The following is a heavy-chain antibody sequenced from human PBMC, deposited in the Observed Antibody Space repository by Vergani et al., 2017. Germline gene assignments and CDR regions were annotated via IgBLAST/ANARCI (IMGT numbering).Heavy chain of an antibody. J-gene: IGHJ4*02. D-gene: IGHD5-12*01. Sequence: DVDLVESGGGFVQPGGSRRLSCAASGFSFRTFSMFWVRQPPGKGLAWVSKISPDGRTTEYADSVRGRFTISGDNSKNTLHLQMNSLRADDTAVYYCTKGSRGYTGYFFDYWGQGTLATVSS. CDR3: TKGSRGYTGYFFDY. CDR2: ISPDGRTT. V-gene: IGHV3-74*03. CDR1: GFSFRTFS.